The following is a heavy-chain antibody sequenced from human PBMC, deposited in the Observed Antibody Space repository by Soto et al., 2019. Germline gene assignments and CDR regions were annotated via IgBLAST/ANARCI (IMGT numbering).Heavy chain of an antibody. CDR1: GGSISSYY. J-gene: IGHJ6*03. CDR3: ARTEGIGYSGYDHNPHYYMDV. Sequence: PSETLSLTCTVSGGSISSYYWSWIRQPPGKGLEWIGYIYYSGSTNYNPSLKSRVTISVDTSKNQFSLKLSSVTAADTAVYYCARTEGIGYSGYDHNPHYYMDVWGKGTTVTVSS. V-gene: IGHV4-59*01. CDR2: IYYSGST. D-gene: IGHD5-12*01.